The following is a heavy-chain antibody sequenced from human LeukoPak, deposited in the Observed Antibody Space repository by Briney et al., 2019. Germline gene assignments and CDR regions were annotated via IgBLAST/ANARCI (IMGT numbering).Heavy chain of an antibody. V-gene: IGHV3-23*01. Sequence: GGSLRLSCAASGFTFSSYAMSWVRQAPGKGLEWVSGISGSGGRTYYADSVKGRFTISRDNSKNTLYLQMNSLRAEDTAVYYCAKEFDYGDYNYWGQGTLVTVSS. J-gene: IGHJ4*02. CDR1: GFTFSSYA. D-gene: IGHD4-17*01. CDR2: ISGSGGRT. CDR3: AKEFDYGDYNY.